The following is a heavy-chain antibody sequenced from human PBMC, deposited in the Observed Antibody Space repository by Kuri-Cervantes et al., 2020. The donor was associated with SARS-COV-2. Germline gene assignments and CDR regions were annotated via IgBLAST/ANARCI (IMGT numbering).Heavy chain of an antibody. CDR2: INHSGST. V-gene: IGHV4-34*01. CDR1: GGSFSGYY. CDR3: ARTMVRLYFDY. Sequence: SETLSRTCAVYGGSFSGYYWSWIRQPPGKGLEWIGEINHSGSTNYNPSLKSRVTISVDTSKNQFSLKLSSVTAADTAVYYCARTMVRLYFDYWGQGTLVTVSS. J-gene: IGHJ4*02. D-gene: IGHD3-10*01.